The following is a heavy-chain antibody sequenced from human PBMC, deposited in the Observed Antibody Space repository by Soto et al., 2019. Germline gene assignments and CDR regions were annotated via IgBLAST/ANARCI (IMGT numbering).Heavy chain of an antibody. D-gene: IGHD2-21*01. CDR3: ARGYSAVGAY. J-gene: IGHJ4*02. CDR2: INHSGST. Sequence: SETLSLTCTVSGGSISSYYWSWIRQPPGKGLEWIGEINHSGSTNYNPSLKSRVTISVDTSKNQFSLKLSSVTAADTAVYYCARGYSAVGAYWGQGTPVTVSS. CDR1: GGSISSYY. V-gene: IGHV4-59*12.